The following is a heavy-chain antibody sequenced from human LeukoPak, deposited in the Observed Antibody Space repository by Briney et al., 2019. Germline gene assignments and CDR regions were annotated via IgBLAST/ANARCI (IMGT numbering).Heavy chain of an antibody. Sequence: ASVKVSCKASGYTFTGYYMHWVRQAPGHGLEWMGWINPNSGGTNYAQTFQGRVTLTRDTSISTAYMELSRLTSDDTAVFYCAKVGAVAGKKSAFDIWGEGTMVTVSS. CDR3: AKVGAVAGKKSAFDI. D-gene: IGHD6-19*01. V-gene: IGHV1-2*02. J-gene: IGHJ3*02. CDR1: GYTFTGYY. CDR2: INPNSGGT.